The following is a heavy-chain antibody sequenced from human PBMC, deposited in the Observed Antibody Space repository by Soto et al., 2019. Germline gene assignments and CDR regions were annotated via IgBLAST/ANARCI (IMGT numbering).Heavy chain of an antibody. CDR1: GGSISSCDYY. V-gene: IGHV4-30-4*01. CDR2: IFYSGTT. D-gene: IGHD4-4*01. CDR3: ARDSPPYSHFYYAVDV. J-gene: IGHJ6*02. Sequence: PSETLSLTCSVSGGSISSCDYYWGWIRRPPGKGLEWIGYIFYSGTTYYNPSLKSRVTISVDTSKNQFSLILTSMTAADTAVYYCARDSPPYSHFYYAVDVWGQGTTVTVSS.